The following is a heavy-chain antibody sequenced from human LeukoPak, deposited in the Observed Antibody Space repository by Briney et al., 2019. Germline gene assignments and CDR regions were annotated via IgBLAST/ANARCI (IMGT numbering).Heavy chain of an antibody. D-gene: IGHD1-26*01. CDR1: GFTFSGSA. J-gene: IGHJ5*02. CDR2: IDKEKNSYATAS. CDR3: TRDSGTYNWLDP. Sequence: PGGSLRLSCAASGFTFSGSAIHWVRQSFGKGLEWIGHIDKEKNSYATASAYAVSVEGRFTVSRDDSKNMAFLQMSGLKTEDTALYFRTRDSGTYNWLDPWGQGTLVTVSS. V-gene: IGHV3-73*01.